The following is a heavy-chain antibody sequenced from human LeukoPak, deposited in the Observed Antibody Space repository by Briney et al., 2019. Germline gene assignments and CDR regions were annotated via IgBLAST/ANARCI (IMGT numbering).Heavy chain of an antibody. Sequence: ASVKVSCNASGGTFSSYAISWVRQAPGQGLEWMGGIIPIFGTANYAQKFQGRVTITADESTSTAYMELSSLRSEDTAVYYCASYRGYSSSYFDYWGQGTLVTVSS. CDR2: IIPIFGTA. CDR1: GGTFSSYA. D-gene: IGHD6-13*01. V-gene: IGHV1-69*13. CDR3: ASYRGYSSSYFDY. J-gene: IGHJ4*02.